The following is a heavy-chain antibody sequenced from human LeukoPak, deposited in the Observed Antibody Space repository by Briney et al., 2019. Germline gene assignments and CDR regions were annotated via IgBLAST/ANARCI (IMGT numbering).Heavy chain of an antibody. V-gene: IGHV3-30*18. CDR3: AKEVVRTTRPYYFDY. J-gene: IGHJ4*02. CDR2: ISYDGSNK. Sequence: GGSLRLSCAASGFTFSSYGMHWVRQAPGKGLEWVAVISYDGSNKYYADSVKGRFTISRDNSKDTLYLQMNSLRAEDTAVCYCAKEVVRTTRPYYFDYWGQGTLVTVSS. D-gene: IGHD1/OR15-1a*01. CDR1: GFTFSSYG.